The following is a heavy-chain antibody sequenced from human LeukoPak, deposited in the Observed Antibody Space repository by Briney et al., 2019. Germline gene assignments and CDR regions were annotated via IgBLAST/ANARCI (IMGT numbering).Heavy chain of an antibody. CDR3: ARVWRGSGNEVGFDI. J-gene: IGHJ3*02. CDR2: NSSSSGTI. D-gene: IGHD3-10*01. CDR1: EVTFSSYE. Sequence: GGSLRLSCGASEVTFSSYEMNWVRQAPGKGLEGVSYNSSSSGTIYYADSVKGRFTISRDNAKNSLYLQMNRLRAEDRDIYFCARVWRGSGNEVGFDIWGQGTVVTVCS. V-gene: IGHV3-48*03.